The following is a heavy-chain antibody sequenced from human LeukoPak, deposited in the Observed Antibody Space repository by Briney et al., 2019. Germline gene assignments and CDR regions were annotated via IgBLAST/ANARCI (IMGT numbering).Heavy chain of an antibody. V-gene: IGHV3-43D*03. CDR1: GFAYDDYA. D-gene: IGHD1-26*01. CDR3: AKDSRSGSQGFDY. Sequence: PGGSLRLSCAASGFAYDDYAMHWVRQAPGKGLEWVSLISWDGGSTYYADSVKGRFTISRDNAKNSLYLQMNSLRAEDTALYYCAKDSRSGSQGFDYWGQGTLVTVSS. J-gene: IGHJ4*02. CDR2: ISWDGGST.